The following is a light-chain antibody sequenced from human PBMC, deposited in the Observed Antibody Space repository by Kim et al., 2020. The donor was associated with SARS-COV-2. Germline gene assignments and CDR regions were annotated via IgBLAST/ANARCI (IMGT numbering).Light chain of an antibody. CDR2: QDN. Sequence: SYELTQPPSVSVSPGQTASITCFGDKLGDKYACWYQQKPGQSPVLVIYQDNKRPSGIPERFSGSNSGNTATLTISGTQAMDEADYYCQAWDSSTASVVFGGGTQLTVL. CDR3: QAWDSSTASVV. J-gene: IGLJ2*01. V-gene: IGLV3-1*01. CDR1: KLGDKY.